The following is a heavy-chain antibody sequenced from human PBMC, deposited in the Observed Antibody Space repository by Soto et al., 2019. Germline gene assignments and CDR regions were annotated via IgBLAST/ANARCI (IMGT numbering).Heavy chain of an antibody. V-gene: IGHV4-59*01. CDR3: ARDQITIFGDRSMDV. Sequence: PSETLSLTCTVSGGSISSYYWSWIRQPPGKGPEWIGYIYYSGSTNYNPSLKSRVTISVDTSKNQFSLKLSSVTAADTAVYYCARDQITIFGDRSMDVWGQGTTVTVSS. CDR1: GGSISSYY. CDR2: IYYSGST. D-gene: IGHD3-3*01. J-gene: IGHJ6*02.